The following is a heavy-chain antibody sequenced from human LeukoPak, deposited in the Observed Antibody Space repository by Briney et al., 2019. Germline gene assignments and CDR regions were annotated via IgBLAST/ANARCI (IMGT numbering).Heavy chain of an antibody. CDR2: IHYSGST. V-gene: IGHV4-59*08. Sequence: SETLSLTCTVSGRSITTYYWTWFRQPPGKGLEWIGYIHYSGSTNYNPSLKGRGTISADSSKNQISLKPISVTAADTAVFYCARSALDVYHSSGFYSTWGQGTLVTVSS. CDR1: GRSITTYY. D-gene: IGHD3-22*01. CDR3: ARSALDVYHSSGFYST. J-gene: IGHJ4*02.